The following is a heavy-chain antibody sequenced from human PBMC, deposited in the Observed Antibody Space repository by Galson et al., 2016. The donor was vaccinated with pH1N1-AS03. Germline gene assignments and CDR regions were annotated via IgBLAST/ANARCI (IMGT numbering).Heavy chain of an antibody. Sequence: SVKVSCKASGYTFTSYAMHWVRQAPGQGLEWMGWINAGNGDPKYSQKFQGRVTITRDTSASMAYMGLSSLRSEGTAVYYCARSDYGDYVDYWGQGTLVTVSS. V-gene: IGHV1-3*01. J-gene: IGHJ4*02. CDR2: INAGNGDP. CDR3: ARSDYGDYVDY. D-gene: IGHD4-17*01. CDR1: GYTFTSYA.